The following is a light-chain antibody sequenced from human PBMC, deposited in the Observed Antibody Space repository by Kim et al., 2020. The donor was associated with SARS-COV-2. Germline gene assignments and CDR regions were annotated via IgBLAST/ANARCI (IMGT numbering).Light chain of an antibody. V-gene: IGLV3-1*01. J-gene: IGLJ1*01. CDR1: NLGDKY. CDR2: QDR. CDR3: QAWDSSTAV. Sequence: SYELTQPPSVSVSPGQTASITCSGDNLGDKYVCWYQQKPGQSPVLVIYQDRKRPSGIPERFSGSNSGNTATLAISGTQAMDEADYYCQAWDSSTAVFGTGTKVTVL.